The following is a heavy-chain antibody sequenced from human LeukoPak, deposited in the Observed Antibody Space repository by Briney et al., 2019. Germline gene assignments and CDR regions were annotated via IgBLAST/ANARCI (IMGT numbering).Heavy chain of an antibody. J-gene: IGHJ4*02. CDR1: GGSISSGGYY. V-gene: IGHV4-30-2*01. Sequence: SETLSLTCTVSGGSISSGGYYWSWIRQPPGKGLEWIGYIYHSGSTYYNPSLKSRVTISVDRSKNQFSLKLSSVTAADTAVYYCARSGEQQLVHYLFDYWGQGTLVTVSS. D-gene: IGHD6-13*01. CDR3: ARSGEQQLVHYLFDY. CDR2: IYHSGST.